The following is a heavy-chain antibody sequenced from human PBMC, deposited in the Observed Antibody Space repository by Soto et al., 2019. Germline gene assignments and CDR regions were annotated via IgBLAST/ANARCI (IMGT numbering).Heavy chain of an antibody. CDR1: GYTCPKKA. J-gene: IGHJ4*02. CDR3: ARGCSGRNPLWDH. CDR2: INAGTGNT. Sequence: QVQLVQSGAEVKKPGSSVKVSCKSSGYTCPKKAIHWVRQAAGQRPEWMGWINAGTGNTRYSQPYQDRVTITRNATASTAYLELSSLTPEDTPVYYCARGCSGRNPLWDHWDKGTIVSVSA. V-gene: IGHV1-3*01. D-gene: IGHD1-26*01.